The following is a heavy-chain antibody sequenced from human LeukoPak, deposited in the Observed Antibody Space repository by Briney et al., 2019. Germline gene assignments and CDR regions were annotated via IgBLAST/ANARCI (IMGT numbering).Heavy chain of an antibody. Sequence: SETLSLTCTVSGGSISSSSYYWGWIRQPPGKGLEWIGSIYYSGSTYYNPSLKSRVTISVDTSKNQFSLKLSSVTAADTAVYYCARHFPNVGAIDYWGQGTLVTVSS. J-gene: IGHJ4*02. D-gene: IGHD1-26*01. V-gene: IGHV4-39*01. CDR2: IYYSGST. CDR3: ARHFPNVGAIDY. CDR1: GGSISSSSYY.